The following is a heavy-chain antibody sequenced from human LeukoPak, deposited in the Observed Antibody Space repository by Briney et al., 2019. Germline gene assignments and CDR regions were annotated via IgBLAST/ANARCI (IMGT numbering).Heavy chain of an antibody. J-gene: IGHJ5*02. D-gene: IGHD6-19*01. CDR1: GFTFNSCA. V-gene: IGHV3-23*01. CDR2: INVRGDGT. CDR3: AKDYRYGSA. Sequence: GGSLRLSCAASGFTFNSCAFTWVRQAPGRGLEWVSAINVRGDGTYSAESVRGRFTISRNNSKNTLYLQMNSLRAEDTALYYGAKDYRYGSAWGPGTLVVVSS.